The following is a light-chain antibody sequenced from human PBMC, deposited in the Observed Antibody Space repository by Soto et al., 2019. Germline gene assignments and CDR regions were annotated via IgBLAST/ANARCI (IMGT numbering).Light chain of an antibody. CDR1: QSIDSW. J-gene: IGKJ3*01. Sequence: DIQMTQSPSTLSTSVGDRVTITCRASQSIDSWLAWYQQKPGKAPKLLIYDASSLASGVPSRFSGSGSGTEFTLTISSLQPDDFATYYCQQYNNYPLTFGPGTKVDIK. V-gene: IGKV1-5*01. CDR2: DAS. CDR3: QQYNNYPLT.